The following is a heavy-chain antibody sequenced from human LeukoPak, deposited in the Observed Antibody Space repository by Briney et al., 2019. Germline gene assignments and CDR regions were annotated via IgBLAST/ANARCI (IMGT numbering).Heavy chain of an antibody. CDR1: GFTFSSYN. J-gene: IGHJ6*03. Sequence: PGGSLRLSCAASGFTFSSYNMNWVRQAPGKGLEWVSSITSSSTYIYYADSVKGRFTISRDNAKNSLYLQMNSLRAEDTAVYYCARDPYSGSYGNYYYYYMDVWGKGTTVTISS. CDR2: ITSSSTYI. V-gene: IGHV3-21*01. CDR3: ARDPYSGSYGNYYYYYMDV. D-gene: IGHD1-26*01.